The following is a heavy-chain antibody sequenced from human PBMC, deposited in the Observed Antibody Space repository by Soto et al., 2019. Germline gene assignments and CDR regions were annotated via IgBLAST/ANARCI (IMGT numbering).Heavy chain of an antibody. CDR3: ARSHYYDSSGYYWSYNWYFDL. V-gene: IGHV4-31*03. J-gene: IGHJ2*01. D-gene: IGHD3-22*01. CDR2: IYYSGST. CDR1: GGSISSGGYY. Sequence: QVQLQESGPGLVKPSQTLSLTCTVSGGSISSGGYYWSWIRQHPGMGLEWIGYIYYSGSTYYNPSLKSRVTISVDTSKNQFSLKLSSVTAADTAVYYCARSHYYDSSGYYWSYNWYFDLWGRGTLVTVSS.